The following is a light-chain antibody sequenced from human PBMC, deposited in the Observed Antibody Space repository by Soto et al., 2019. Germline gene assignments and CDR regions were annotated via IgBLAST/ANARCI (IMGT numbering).Light chain of an antibody. CDR1: QSVSSSY. J-gene: IGKJ5*01. CDR2: GAS. CDR3: QQYDTSPPST. V-gene: IGKV3-20*01. Sequence: EIVLTQSPDTLSLSPGERATLSCRASQSVSSSYLAWYQQKPGQAPRLLIYGASGRATGIPDRFSGSGSGTDFTLTISRLEPEDLAVYFCQQYDTSPPSTFGQGTRLEIK.